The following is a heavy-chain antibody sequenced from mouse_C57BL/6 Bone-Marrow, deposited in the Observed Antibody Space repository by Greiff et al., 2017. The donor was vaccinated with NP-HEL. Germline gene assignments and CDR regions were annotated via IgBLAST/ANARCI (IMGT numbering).Heavy chain of an antibody. V-gene: IGHV14-4*01. CDR1: GFNIKDDY. CDR3: TFYYGPAY. D-gene: IGHD2-1*01. J-gene: IGHJ3*01. Sequence: VQLQQSGAELVRPGASVKLSCTASGFNIKDDYMHWVKQRPEQGLEWIGWIDPGNGDTEYASKFQGKATITADTSSNTAYLQLSSLTSEDTAVYYCTFYYGPAYWGQGTLVTVSA. CDR2: IDPGNGDT.